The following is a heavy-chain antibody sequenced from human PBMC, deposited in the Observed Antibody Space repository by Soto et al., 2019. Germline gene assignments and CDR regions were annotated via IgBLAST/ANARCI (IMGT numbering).Heavy chain of an antibody. CDR2: IYHTGST. Sequence: SETLSLTCAVSIGSITSTNWWTWVRQPPGKELEWLGEIYHTGSTNYNPSLKNRVTISVDKSKNQFSLRLFSVTAADTAVYYCGAHAGANYGPLDYWGRGTLVTVSS. CDR1: IGSITSTNW. J-gene: IGHJ4*02. V-gene: IGHV4-4*02. D-gene: IGHD4-17*01. CDR3: GAHAGANYGPLDY.